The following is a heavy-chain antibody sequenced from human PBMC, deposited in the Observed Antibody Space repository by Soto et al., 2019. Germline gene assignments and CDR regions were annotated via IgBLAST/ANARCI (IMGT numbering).Heavy chain of an antibody. D-gene: IGHD6-19*01. V-gene: IGHV4-59*07. Sequence: SDTLSLTCTVSGGYTPRCYWNWSRQTPGKGLEWIGYIYYSGSTNYNPSLKSRVTISVDTSKNQFSLKLSSVTAADTAVYYCARAPSSGWKYYFDYCGQGTLVTVSS. CDR1: GGYTPRCY. CDR3: ARAPSSGWKYYFDY. CDR2: IYYSGST. J-gene: IGHJ4*02.